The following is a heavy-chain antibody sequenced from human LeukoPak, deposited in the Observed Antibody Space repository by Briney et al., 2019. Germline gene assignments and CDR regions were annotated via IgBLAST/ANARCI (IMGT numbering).Heavy chain of an antibody. D-gene: IGHD4-11*01. CDR1: GFTFSRYT. CDR3: ARGYSNYGYAFDI. J-gene: IGHJ3*02. Sequence: GGSLRLSCAASGFTFSRYTMNWVRQAPGKGLEWVSSISGSSTYIYYGDSVKGRFTISRDNARNSLYLQMNSPRAEDTAVYFCARGYSNYGYAFDIWGQGTMVTVSS. CDR2: ISGSSTYI. V-gene: IGHV3-21*01.